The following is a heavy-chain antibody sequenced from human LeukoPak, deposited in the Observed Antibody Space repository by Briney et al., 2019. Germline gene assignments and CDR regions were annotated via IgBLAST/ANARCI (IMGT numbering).Heavy chain of an antibody. Sequence: SETLSLTCAVSGYSITSGYYWGWIRQPPGKGLEWIGSIYHSGSTYYNPSLKSRLTISVDTSKNQFSLRLSSVTAADTAVYYCVRYNNYWYYFDYWGQGTLVTVSS. CDR1: GYSITSGYY. D-gene: IGHD4-11*01. J-gene: IGHJ4*02. CDR2: IYHSGST. CDR3: VRYNNYWYYFDY. V-gene: IGHV4-38-2*01.